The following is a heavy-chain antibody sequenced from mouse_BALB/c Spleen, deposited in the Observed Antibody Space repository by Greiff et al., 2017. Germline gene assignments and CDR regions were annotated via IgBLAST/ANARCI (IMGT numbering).Heavy chain of an antibody. V-gene: IGHV5-6-5*01. CDR1: GFTFSSYA. CDR2: ISSGGST. Sequence: EVKLVESGGGLVKPGGSLKLSCAASGFTFSSYAMSWVRQTPEKRLEWVASISSGGSTYYPDSVKGRFTISRDNAKNNLYLQMSSLKSEDTAMYYCAREGNYFAYWGQGTLVTVSA. J-gene: IGHJ3*01. CDR3: AREGNYFAY. D-gene: IGHD2-1*01.